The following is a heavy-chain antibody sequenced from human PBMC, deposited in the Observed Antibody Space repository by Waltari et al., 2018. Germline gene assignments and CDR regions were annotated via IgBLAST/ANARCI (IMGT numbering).Heavy chain of an antibody. CDR1: GGSISSSNW. CDR3: ARGSGYSRGLYLRYFYH. CDR2: IYHSGSH. D-gene: IGHD6-19*01. Sequence: QVQLQESGPGLVKPSGTLSLTCAVSGGSISSSNWWSWVRQPPGKGMEWIGEIYHSGSHHSNPFPQSRVTILVDKSQNQFSPKLSPCTAADPAVFYCARGSGYSRGLYLRYFYHWGQGTLVTVSS. V-gene: IGHV4-4*02. J-gene: IGHJ4*02.